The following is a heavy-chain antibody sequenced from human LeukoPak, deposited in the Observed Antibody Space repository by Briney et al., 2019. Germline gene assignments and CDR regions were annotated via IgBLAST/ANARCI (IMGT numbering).Heavy chain of an antibody. CDR2: IYSGGST. CDR3: ARTARNWFDP. Sequence: GGSLRLSCAASGFTFSSYSMNWVRQAPGKGLEWVSVIYSGGSTYYADSVKGRFTISRDNSKNTLYLQMNSLRAEDTAVYYCARTARNWFDPWGQGTLVTVSS. D-gene: IGHD5-18*01. V-gene: IGHV3-66*01. CDR1: GFTFSSYS. J-gene: IGHJ5*02.